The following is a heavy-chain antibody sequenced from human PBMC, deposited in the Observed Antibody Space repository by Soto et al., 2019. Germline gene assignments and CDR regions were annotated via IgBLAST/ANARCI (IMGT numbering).Heavy chain of an antibody. D-gene: IGHD5-12*01. V-gene: IGHV1-24*01. CDR2: FDPEDGET. J-gene: IGHJ4*02. CDR1: GHRLTELS. Sequence: QVQVVQSGAEVKKPGASVKVSCKVSGHRLTELSMHWVRQAPGKGLEWMGGFDPEDGETIYAQKFQGRVTRTEDTSTDTAYMELSSLRSEDTAVYYCAAGGTRWLHSPFDYWGQGTLVTVSS. CDR3: AAGGTRWLHSPFDY.